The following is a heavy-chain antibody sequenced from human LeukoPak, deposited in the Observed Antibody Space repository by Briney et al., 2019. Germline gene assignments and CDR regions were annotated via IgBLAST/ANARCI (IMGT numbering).Heavy chain of an antibody. D-gene: IGHD6-6*01. Sequence: GGSLRLSCAASGFTFSSYAMSWVRQAPGKGLEWVSVIYSGGSTYYADSVKGRFTISRDNSKNTLYLQMNSLRAEDTAVYYCASESMGDIEQLGHLDYWGQGTLVTVSS. V-gene: IGHV3-66*01. J-gene: IGHJ4*02. CDR2: IYSGGST. CDR3: ASESMGDIEQLGHLDY. CDR1: GFTFSSYA.